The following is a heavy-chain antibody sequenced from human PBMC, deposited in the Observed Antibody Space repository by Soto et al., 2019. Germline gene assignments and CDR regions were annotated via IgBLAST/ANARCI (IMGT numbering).Heavy chain of an antibody. V-gene: IGHV3-74*01. CDR2: ISPDGSSV. Sequence: ASLILCGAATGFTFSLHCIHLVLPDPGKGLVWVSRISPDGSSVSYADSVKGRFTIPRDNAKNRLFLQMDSLRVEDTAVYYCAKENSVALDVWGRGTTVTVS. J-gene: IGHJ6*02. CDR1: GFTFSLHC. CDR3: AKENSVALDV.